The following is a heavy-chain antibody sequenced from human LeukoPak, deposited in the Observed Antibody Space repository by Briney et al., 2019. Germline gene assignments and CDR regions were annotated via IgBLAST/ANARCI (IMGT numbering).Heavy chain of an antibody. D-gene: IGHD6-13*01. CDR3: ARDRGSSSWFYYYYGMDV. CDR2: IYYSGST. J-gene: IGHJ6*02. CDR1: GGSIRSSYYY. Sequence: PSETLSLTCTVSGGSIRSSYYYWGWIRQPPGKGLEWIGYIYYSGSTYYNPSLKSRVTISVDTSKNQFSLKLSSVTAADTAVYYCARDRGSSSWFYYYYGMDVWGQGTTVTVSS. V-gene: IGHV4-30-4*08.